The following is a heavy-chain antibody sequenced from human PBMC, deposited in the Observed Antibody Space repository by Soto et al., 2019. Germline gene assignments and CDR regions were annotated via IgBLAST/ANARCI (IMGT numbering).Heavy chain of an antibody. Sequence: GGSLRLSCAASGFTFSSSAMNWVRQAPWKGLEWVSSISGSGDYTYYADSVKGRFTISRDNSKSTLYLQMNSLRADDTAVYYCAKATQPGFSGTWYVDYWGQGTLVTVSS. CDR1: GFTFSSSA. V-gene: IGHV3-23*01. CDR3: AKATQPGFSGTWYVDY. D-gene: IGHD6-25*01. J-gene: IGHJ4*02. CDR2: ISGSGDYT.